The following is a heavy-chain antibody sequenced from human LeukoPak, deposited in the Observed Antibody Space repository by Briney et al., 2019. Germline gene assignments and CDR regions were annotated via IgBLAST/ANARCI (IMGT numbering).Heavy chain of an antibody. CDR2: INHSGST. V-gene: IGHV4-34*01. CDR1: GGSFSGYY. Sequence: SETLSLTCAVDGGSFSGYYWSWIRQPPGKGLEWIGEINHSGSTNYNPSLKSRVTISVDTSKNQFSLKLSSVTAADTAVYYCARLLIPPWGYYYYYMDVRGKGTTVTASS. CDR3: ARLLIPPWGYYYYYMDV. D-gene: IGHD1-26*01. J-gene: IGHJ6*03.